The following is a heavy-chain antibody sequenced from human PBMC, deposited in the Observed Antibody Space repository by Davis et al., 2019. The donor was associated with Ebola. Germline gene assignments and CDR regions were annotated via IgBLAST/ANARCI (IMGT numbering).Heavy chain of an antibody. CDR3: ARWRAILGLYYFDY. Sequence: ASVKVSCKASGCTFTSYAMHWVRQAPGQRLEWMGWINAGNGNTKYSQKFQGRVTITRDTSASTAYMELSSLRSEDTAVYYCARWRAILGLYYFDYWGQGTLVTVSS. V-gene: IGHV1-3*01. CDR1: GCTFTSYA. J-gene: IGHJ4*02. D-gene: IGHD2/OR15-2a*01. CDR2: INAGNGNT.